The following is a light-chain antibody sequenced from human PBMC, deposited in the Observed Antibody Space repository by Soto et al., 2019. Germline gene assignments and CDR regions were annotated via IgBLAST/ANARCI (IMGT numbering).Light chain of an antibody. CDR1: QSISTY. V-gene: IGKV3-11*01. CDR2: YAS. J-gene: IGKJ5*01. CDR3: QQRSNLPIT. Sequence: EILLTQSPAARAFSSGKTATLSCRASQSISTYLAWYQQKPGQAPRLLIHYASNRATGIPARFSGSGSGTAFTLTISCLEPEDFAVYYCQQRSNLPITFGQGTRLEIK.